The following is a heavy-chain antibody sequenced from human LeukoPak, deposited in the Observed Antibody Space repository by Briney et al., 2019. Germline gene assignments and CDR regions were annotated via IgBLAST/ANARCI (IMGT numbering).Heavy chain of an antibody. Sequence: HGASLKISCKGSGYSFTSYWIGWVRQLPGKGLEWMGIIYPGDSDTRYSPSFQGQVTISADKSISTAYLQWSSLKASDTAMYYCARFPYCTNGVCYGKNWFDPWGQGTLVTVSS. CDR1: GYSFTSYW. D-gene: IGHD2-8*01. J-gene: IGHJ5*02. CDR3: ARFPYCTNGVCYGKNWFDP. V-gene: IGHV5-51*01. CDR2: IYPGDSDT.